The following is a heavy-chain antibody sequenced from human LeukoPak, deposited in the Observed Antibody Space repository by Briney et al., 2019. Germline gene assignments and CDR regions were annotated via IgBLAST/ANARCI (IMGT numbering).Heavy chain of an antibody. Sequence: PSETLSLTCTVSGGSISSGDYYWSWIRQPPGKGLEGIGYIYYSGSTYYNPSLKSRVTISVDTSKNQFSLKLSSVTAADTAVYYCALIVSSVLQVFDYWGQGTLVSVSS. CDR2: IYYSGST. D-gene: IGHD2-15*01. J-gene: IGHJ4*02. CDR1: GGSISSGDYY. V-gene: IGHV4-30-4*01. CDR3: ALIVSSVLQVFDY.